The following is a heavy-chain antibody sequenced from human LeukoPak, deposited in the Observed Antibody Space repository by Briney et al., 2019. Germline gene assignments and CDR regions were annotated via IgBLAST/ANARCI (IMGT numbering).Heavy chain of an antibody. CDR2: IYYSGST. CDR3: ARDPDITGTTGY. CDR1: GGSISSSSYY. J-gene: IGHJ4*02. D-gene: IGHD1-20*01. V-gene: IGHV4-39*07. Sequence: SETLSLTCTVSGGSISSSSYYWGWIRQPPGKGLEWIGSIYYSGSTYYSPSLKSRVTISVDTSKNQFSLKLSSVTAADTAVYYCARDPDITGTTGYWGQGTLVTVSS.